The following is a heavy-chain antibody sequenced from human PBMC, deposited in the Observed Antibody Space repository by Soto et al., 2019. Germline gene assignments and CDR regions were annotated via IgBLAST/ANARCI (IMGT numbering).Heavy chain of an antibody. Sequence: ASVKVSCKASGYTFTSYDINWVRQATGQGLEWMGWMNPNSGNTGYAQKFQGKVTMTRNTSISTAYMELSSLRSEDTAVYYCARLKLLRYFDWLLGHYYYYYIDVWAKGTTVTVSS. CDR1: GYTFTSYD. D-gene: IGHD3-9*01. J-gene: IGHJ6*03. V-gene: IGHV1-8*01. CDR3: ARLKLLRYFDWLLGHYYYYYIDV. CDR2: MNPNSGNT.